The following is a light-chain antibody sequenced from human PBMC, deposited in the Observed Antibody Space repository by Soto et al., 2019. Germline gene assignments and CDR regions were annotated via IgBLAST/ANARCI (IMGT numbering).Light chain of an antibody. CDR1: SSDVGGYDY. CDR2: EVN. V-gene: IGLV2-8*01. J-gene: IGLJ2*01. CDR3: SSYAVSDSLV. Sequence: QSALTQPPSASGSPGQSVTISCTGTSSDVGGYDYVSWYQQHPGKVPKLMIYEVNKRPSGVPDRFSGSKSGNTASLTVSGLQTEDEADYYRSSYAVSDSLVFGGGTQLTVL.